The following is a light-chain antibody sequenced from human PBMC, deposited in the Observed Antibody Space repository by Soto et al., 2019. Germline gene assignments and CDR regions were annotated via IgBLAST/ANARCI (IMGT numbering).Light chain of an antibody. Sequence: IQITHAPSSLSASVVDRVTITCRSSQSIIIYLNWYQQKPGKAPKLLIYAASSLQSAVTSRFSGSGSVTEFTLTISSLQPDDFETYYCQPYNSYSFGQGTKVDIK. J-gene: IGKJ1*01. V-gene: IGKV1-39*01. CDR1: QSIIIY. CDR2: AAS. CDR3: QPYNSYS.